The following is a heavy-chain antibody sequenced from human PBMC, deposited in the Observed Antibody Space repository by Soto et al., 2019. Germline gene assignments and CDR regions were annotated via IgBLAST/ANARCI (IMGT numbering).Heavy chain of an antibody. Sequence: SETLSLTCTVSGGSISSGSHYWNRIRQHPGKGLEWIGYIYYSGTTFYSPSLKSRVTISIDTSKNQFSLNLSSVTAADTAVYYCARVSLGAAAPFDYWGQGTLVTVSS. CDR2: IYYSGTT. V-gene: IGHV4-31*03. CDR1: GGSISSGSHY. D-gene: IGHD2-2*01. CDR3: ARVSLGAAAPFDY. J-gene: IGHJ4*02.